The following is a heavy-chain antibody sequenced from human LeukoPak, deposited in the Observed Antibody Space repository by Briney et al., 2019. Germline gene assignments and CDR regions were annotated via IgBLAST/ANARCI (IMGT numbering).Heavy chain of an antibody. CDR2: IYSAGST. J-gene: IGHJ4*02. Sequence: GGSLRLSCAASGFTVSSNYMSWVRQAPGKELEWVSIIYSAGSTYYADSVQGRFTISRDNSKNTLYLQINSLRAEDTALYYCARTAVGIETDYFDYWGQGTLVTVSS. CDR3: ARTAVGIETDYFDY. D-gene: IGHD4-23*01. CDR1: GFTVSSNY. V-gene: IGHV3-53*01.